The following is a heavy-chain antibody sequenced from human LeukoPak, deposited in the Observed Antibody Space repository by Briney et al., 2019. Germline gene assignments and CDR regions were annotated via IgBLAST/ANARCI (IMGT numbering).Heavy chain of an antibody. J-gene: IGHJ4*02. CDR1: GFTFSSYA. CDR3: ATDETRFGELYPFDY. V-gene: IGHV3-23*01. CDR2: ISGSGGST. Sequence: PGGSLRLSCAASGFTFSSYAMSWVRQAPGKGLEWVSAISGSGGSTYYADSVKGRFTISRDNSKNTLYLQMNSLRAEDTAVYYCATDETRFGELYPFDYWGQGTLVTVSS. D-gene: IGHD3-10*01.